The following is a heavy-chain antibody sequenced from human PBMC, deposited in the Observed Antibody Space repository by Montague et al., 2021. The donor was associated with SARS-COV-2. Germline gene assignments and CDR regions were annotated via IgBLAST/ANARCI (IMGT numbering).Heavy chain of an antibody. Sequence: SLRLSCAASGSTFDDYGMSWVRQGPGKGLEWVSGITRNGDSTDFADSVKGRFAISRDNAKNSLYLQMNSLRAEDTAVYYCAKTAMGDYYYGMDVWGQGTTVTVSS. D-gene: IGHD5-18*01. J-gene: IGHJ6*02. CDR3: AKTAMGDYYYGMDV. CDR2: ITRNGDST. CDR1: GSTFDDYG. V-gene: IGHV3-20*04.